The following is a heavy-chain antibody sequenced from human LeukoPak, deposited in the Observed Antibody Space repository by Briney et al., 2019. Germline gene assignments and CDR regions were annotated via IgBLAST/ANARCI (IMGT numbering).Heavy chain of an antibody. CDR2: IRYDGINK. J-gene: IGHJ4*02. CDR3: AKATGNLGN. CDR1: GFTFSTYA. V-gene: IGHV3-30*02. D-gene: IGHD1-1*01. Sequence: GGSLRLSCAASGFTFSTYAMHWVRQAPGKGLEWVTFIRYDGINKYYADSVKGRFTISRDNSKNTLYVQMNSLTAEDTAIYYCAKATGNLGNWGQGTLVTVSS.